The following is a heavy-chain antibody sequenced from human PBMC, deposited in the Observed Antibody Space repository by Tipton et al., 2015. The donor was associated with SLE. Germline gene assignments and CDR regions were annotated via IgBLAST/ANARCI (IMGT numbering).Heavy chain of an antibody. CDR2: INWNGGST. CDR3: AGPYSSGWYGY. Sequence: SLRLSCAASGFTFDDYGMSWVRQAPGKGLEWVSGINWNGGSTGYADSVKGRFTISRDNAKNSLYLQMNSLRAEDTAVYYCAGPYSSGWYGYWGQGTLVTVSS. V-gene: IGHV3-20*04. J-gene: IGHJ4*02. CDR1: GFTFDDYG. D-gene: IGHD6-19*01.